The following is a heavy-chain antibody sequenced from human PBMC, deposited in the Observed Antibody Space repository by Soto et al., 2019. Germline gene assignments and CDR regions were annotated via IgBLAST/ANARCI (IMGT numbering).Heavy chain of an antibody. V-gene: IGHV1-69*01. CDR3: ARDPPNWGYGGSWFDP. Sequence: QVQLVQSGAEVKKPGSSVKVSCKASGGTFSSYAISWVRQAPGQGLEWMGGIIPIFGTANYAQKFQGRGTITADESTSTAYMELSSLRSEDTAVYYCARDPPNWGYGGSWFDPWGQGTLVTVSS. J-gene: IGHJ5*02. CDR2: IIPIFGTA. D-gene: IGHD7-27*01. CDR1: GGTFSSYA.